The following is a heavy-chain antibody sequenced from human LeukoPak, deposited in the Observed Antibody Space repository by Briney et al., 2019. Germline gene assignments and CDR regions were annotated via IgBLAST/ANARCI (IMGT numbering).Heavy chain of an antibody. D-gene: IGHD1-20*01. Sequence: ASVKVSCKASGYSFTGYSMHWVRQAPGQGLEWMGWINPNSGGIKFAQKFQGRVTMTRDTSISTAYMEVSRLRSDDTAVYYCATQNNSYFDYWGQGTLVTVSS. CDR1: GYSFTGYS. V-gene: IGHV1-2*02. CDR2: INPNSGGI. J-gene: IGHJ4*02. CDR3: ATQNNSYFDY.